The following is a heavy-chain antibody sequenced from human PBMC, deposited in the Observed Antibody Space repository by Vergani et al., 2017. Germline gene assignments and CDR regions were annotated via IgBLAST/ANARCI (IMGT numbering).Heavy chain of an antibody. Sequence: VQLVQSGAEVRKPGASVTVSCTASGYIFKNNYIHWLRQAPGQAFEWMGILNPTTGHTTSAQKFMGRVDMTRDPSTDTSTRTVQMTRRSLRSEDTAVYYCARSIGCCSCATCRAYNVDHWGQGTRVTVSS. CDR2: LNPTTGHT. D-gene: IGHD2-21*01. V-gene: IGHV1-46*02. CDR1: GYIFKNNY. J-gene: IGHJ5*02. CDR3: ARSIGCCSCATCRAYNVDH.